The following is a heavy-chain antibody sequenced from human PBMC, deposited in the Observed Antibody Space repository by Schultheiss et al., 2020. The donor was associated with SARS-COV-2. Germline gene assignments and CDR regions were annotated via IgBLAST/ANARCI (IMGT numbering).Heavy chain of an antibody. V-gene: IGHV3-7*01. CDR3: ARDDKESYFFDY. Sequence: GGSLRLSCAASGFTFSSYWMSWVRQAPGKGLEWVANIKQDGSEKYYVDSVKGRFTVSRDNAKNSLYLQMDSLRAEDTAVYYCARDDKESYFFDYWGQGTLVTVSS. D-gene: IGHD2-21*01. J-gene: IGHJ4*02. CDR1: GFTFSSYW. CDR2: IKQDGSEK.